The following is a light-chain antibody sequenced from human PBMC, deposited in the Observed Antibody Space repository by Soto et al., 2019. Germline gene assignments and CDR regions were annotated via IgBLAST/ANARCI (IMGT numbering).Light chain of an antibody. CDR1: QSVSTY. CDR3: HQRQSWPRT. V-gene: IGKV3-11*01. CDR2: DAS. J-gene: IGKJ1*01. Sequence: IVLTQSPATLSLSPWERATLSCRASQSVSTYLAWYQQRPGQAPRLLIYDASYRATDIPPRFSGSGSGTDFTLTINSLAPEDFTIYYCHQRQSWPRTFGQGTKVDIK.